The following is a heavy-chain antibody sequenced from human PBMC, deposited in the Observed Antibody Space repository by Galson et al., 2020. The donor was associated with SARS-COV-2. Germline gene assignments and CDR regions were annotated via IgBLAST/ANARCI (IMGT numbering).Heavy chain of an antibody. Sequence: SETLSLTCTVSGGSISSTSYYWGWIRQPPGKGLEWIGSIHYSGTTYYNPSLKSRVTISVDTSKNQFSLKLCSVTAAVTAVYYCARHSSDTNFGGGSILDAFDCWCQGTMVTVSS. CDR1: GGSISSTSYY. J-gene: IGHJ3*01. D-gene: IGHD3-3*01. CDR3: ARHSSDTNFGGGSILDAFDC. CDR2: IHYSGTT. V-gene: IGHV4-39*01.